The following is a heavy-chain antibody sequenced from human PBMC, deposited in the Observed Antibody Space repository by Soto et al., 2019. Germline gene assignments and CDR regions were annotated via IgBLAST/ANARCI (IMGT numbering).Heavy chain of an antibody. CDR3: ARDFSSGWFP. CDR1: GFMFSRYW. V-gene: IGHV3-7*01. J-gene: IGHJ5*02. CDR2: IKDDGRQK. Sequence: GGSLRLSCAASGFMFSRYWMSWVRQTPGKGLEWVANIKDDGRQKYYVDSVKGRFTISRDNAKNSVYLQMNSLRVEDTAVYYCARDFSSGWFPWGQGTLVTVSS. D-gene: IGHD6-19*01.